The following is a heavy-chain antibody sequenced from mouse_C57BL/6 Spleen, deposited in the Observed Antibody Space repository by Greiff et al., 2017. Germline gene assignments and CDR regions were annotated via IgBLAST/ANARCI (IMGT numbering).Heavy chain of an antibody. Sequence: VQLQQSGPELVKPGASVKISCKASGYSFTGYYMNWVKQSPEKSLEWIGEINPSTGGTTYNQKFKAKATLTVDKSSSTAYMQLKSLTSEDSAVYYCARSGLGNWYFEVGGTGTTVTVSS. V-gene: IGHV1-42*01. CDR1: GYSFTGYY. J-gene: IGHJ1*03. D-gene: IGHD3-1*01. CDR3: ARSGLGNWYFEV. CDR2: INPSTGGT.